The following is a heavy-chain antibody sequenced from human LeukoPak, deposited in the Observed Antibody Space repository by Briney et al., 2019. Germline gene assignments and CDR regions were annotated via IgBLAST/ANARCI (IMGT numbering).Heavy chain of an antibody. V-gene: IGHV4-59*01. CDR2: IYYSGST. CDR1: GGSISSYY. Sequence: SETLSLTCTVSGGSISSYYWSWIRQPPEKGLEWIGYIYYSGSTNYNPSLKSRVTISVDTSKNQFSLKLSSVTAADTAVYYRARESLSRYDFWSGYAVPPPKNGMDVWGQGTTVTVSS. J-gene: IGHJ6*02. CDR3: ARESLSRYDFWSGYAVPPPKNGMDV. D-gene: IGHD3-3*01.